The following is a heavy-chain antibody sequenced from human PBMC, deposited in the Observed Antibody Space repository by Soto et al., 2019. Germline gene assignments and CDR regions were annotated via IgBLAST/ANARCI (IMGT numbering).Heavy chain of an antibody. CDR1: GFTFSSYG. CDR2: ISYDGSNK. Sequence: GGSLRLSCAASGFTFSSYGMHWVRQAPGKGLEWVAVISYDGSNKYYADSVKGRFTISRDNSKNTLYLQMNSLRAEDTAVYYCAKVSGSGSPYWGQGTLVTVSS. V-gene: IGHV3-30*18. CDR3: AKVSGSGSPY. J-gene: IGHJ4*02. D-gene: IGHD3-10*01.